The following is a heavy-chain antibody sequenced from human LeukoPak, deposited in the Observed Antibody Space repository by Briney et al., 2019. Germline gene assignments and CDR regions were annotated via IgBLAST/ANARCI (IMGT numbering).Heavy chain of an antibody. CDR1: GFTFSSYA. J-gene: IGHJ3*02. D-gene: IGHD3-22*01. CDR3: ARGDYYDSSGYYFPDAFDI. CDR2: ISYDGSNK. V-gene: IGHV3-30-3*01. Sequence: PGGSLRLSCAASGFTFSSYAMHWVRQAPGKGLEWVAVISYDGSNKYYADSVKGRFTISRDNSKNTLYLQMNSLRAEDTAVYYCARGDYYDSSGYYFPDAFDIWGQGTMVTVSS.